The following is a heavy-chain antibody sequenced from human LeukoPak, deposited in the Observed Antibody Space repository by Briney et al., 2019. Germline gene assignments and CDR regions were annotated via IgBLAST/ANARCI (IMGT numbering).Heavy chain of an antibody. CDR2: ISYDGSNK. J-gene: IGHJ3*02. V-gene: IGHV3-30*19. CDR3: VVAGSSGSDAFDI. D-gene: IGHD3-22*01. Sequence: GRSLRLSCAASGFTFSSYGMHWVRQAPGKGLEWVAVISYDGSNKYYADSVKGRFTISRDNSKNTLYLQMNSLRAEDTAVYYCVVAGSSGSDAFDIWGQGTMVTVSS. CDR1: GFTFSSYG.